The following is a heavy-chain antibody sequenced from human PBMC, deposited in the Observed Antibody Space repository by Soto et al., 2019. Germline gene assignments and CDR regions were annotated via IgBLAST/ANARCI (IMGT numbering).Heavy chain of an antibody. CDR3: AHRRSYYDSSGYYYGYYYFDY. CDR1: GFSLSTSGVG. J-gene: IGHJ4*02. D-gene: IGHD3-22*01. CDR2: IYWNDDK. V-gene: IGHV2-5*01. Sequence: QITLKESGPTLVKPTQPLTLTCTFSGFSLSTSGVGVGWIRQPPGKALEWLALIYWNDDKRYSPSLKSRLTITKDTSKNQVVLTMTNMDPVDTATYYCAHRRSYYDSSGYYYGYYYFDYWGQGTLVTVSS.